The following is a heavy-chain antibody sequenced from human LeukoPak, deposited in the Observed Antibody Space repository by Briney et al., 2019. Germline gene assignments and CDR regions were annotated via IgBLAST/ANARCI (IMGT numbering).Heavy chain of an antibody. V-gene: IGHV4-59*01. CDR1: GGSFSGYY. J-gene: IGHJ5*02. CDR2: IYYSGGT. Sequence: PSETLSLTCAVYGGSFSGYYWSWIRQPPGEGLEWIGYIYYSGGTNYNPSLKSRVTISVDTSKNQFSLKLSSVSAADTAVYYCASQITAAGTSWFDPWGQGTLVTVSS. D-gene: IGHD6-13*01. CDR3: ASQITAAGTSWFDP.